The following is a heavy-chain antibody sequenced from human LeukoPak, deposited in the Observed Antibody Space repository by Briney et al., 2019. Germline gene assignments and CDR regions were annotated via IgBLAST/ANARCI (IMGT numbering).Heavy chain of an antibody. CDR2: ISGDGGSA. D-gene: IGHD6-19*01. CDR1: GFTFDDYA. CDR3: AKDQPPYSSGWYFDY. V-gene: IGHV3-43*02. J-gene: IGHJ4*02. Sequence: GGSLRLSCAAAGFTFDDYAMDWVRQAPGKWLEWVSLISGDGGSAYYADFVKGRSTNSRDNSKNSLYLQMNSLRTEDTALYYCAKDQPPYSSGWYFDYWGQGTLVTVSS.